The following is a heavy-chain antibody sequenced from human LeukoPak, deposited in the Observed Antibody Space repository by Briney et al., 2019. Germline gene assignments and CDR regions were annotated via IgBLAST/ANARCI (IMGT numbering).Heavy chain of an antibody. Sequence: ASLTVSSKASGYTFTSYDINWVRQAPGQGLEWMGIIIPSGGDTSHAQKFQGRVTMTRDTSTSTVYMELSSLRSEDTAVYYCAKSRCGGDCYSGQNWYFDLWGRGTLVTVSS. CDR1: GYTFTSYD. CDR3: AKSRCGGDCYSGQNWYFDL. J-gene: IGHJ2*01. V-gene: IGHV1-46*01. D-gene: IGHD2-21*02. CDR2: IIPSGGDT.